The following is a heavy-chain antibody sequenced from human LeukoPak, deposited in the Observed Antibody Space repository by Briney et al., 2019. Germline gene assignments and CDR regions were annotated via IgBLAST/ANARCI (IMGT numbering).Heavy chain of an antibody. V-gene: IGHV4-61*01. CDR3: ARVPRSGRITILGGMDV. CDR1: GGSVSSGSYY. J-gene: IGHJ6*02. Sequence: PSETLSLTCTVSGGSVSSGSYYWSWIRQPPGKGLEWIGYIYYSGGTNYNPSLKSRVTISVDTSKNQFSLKLSSVTAADTAVYYCARVPRSGRITILGGMDVWGQGTTVTVSS. D-gene: IGHD3-10*01. CDR2: IYYSGGT.